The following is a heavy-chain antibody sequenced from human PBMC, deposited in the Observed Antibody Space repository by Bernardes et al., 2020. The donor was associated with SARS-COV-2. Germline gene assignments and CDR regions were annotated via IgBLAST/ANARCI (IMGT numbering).Heavy chain of an antibody. D-gene: IGHD3-10*01. CDR2: IFHSGTT. Sequence: SETLSLTCSVSGVSINFNTNYWGWMRQPPGKPMEWIGSIFHSGTTYLNPSLRGRAAISVDTSKNQFSLKLKSVTAADTASYYCARHLHHSQSGFSSYYFGLDVWGQGTTVNVSS. V-gene: IGHV4-39*01. CDR3: ARHLHHSQSGFSSYYFGLDV. CDR1: GVSINFNTNY. J-gene: IGHJ6*02.